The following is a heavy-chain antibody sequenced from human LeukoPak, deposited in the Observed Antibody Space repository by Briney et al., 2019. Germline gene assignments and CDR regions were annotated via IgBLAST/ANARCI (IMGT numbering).Heavy chain of an antibody. CDR2: LSWNGGNI. CDR3: AKALGSTVTTRTYFDY. V-gene: IGHV3-9*01. Sequence: PGGSLRLSCAASGFTFHDYAMHWVRQAPGKGLEWVSGLSWNGGNIGYAESVRGRFTISRDNAGNSLCLQMNSLRPEDTALYYCAKALGSTVTTRTYFDYWGQGTLVTVSS. CDR1: GFTFHDYA. J-gene: IGHJ4*02. D-gene: IGHD4-17*01.